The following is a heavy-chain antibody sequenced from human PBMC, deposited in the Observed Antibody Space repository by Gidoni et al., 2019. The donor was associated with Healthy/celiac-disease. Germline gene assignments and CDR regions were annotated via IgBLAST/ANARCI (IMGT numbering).Heavy chain of an antibody. J-gene: IGHJ4*02. CDR2: MNPNSGKT. V-gene: IGHV1-8*01. D-gene: IGHD3-10*01. Sequence: QVQLVQSGAEVKKPGASVKVSCKASGYTFTSYDINWVRQATGQGLEWMGWMNPNSGKTGYAQKFQGRVTMTRNTSISTAYMELSSLRSEDTAVYYCARGGYYYGSGRHTEPVYWGQGTLVTVSS. CDR1: GYTFTSYD. CDR3: ARGGYYYGSGRHTEPVY.